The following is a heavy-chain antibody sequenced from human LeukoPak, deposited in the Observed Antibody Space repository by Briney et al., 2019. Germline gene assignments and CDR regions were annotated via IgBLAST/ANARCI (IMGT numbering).Heavy chain of an antibody. D-gene: IGHD4-23*01. V-gene: IGHV4-59*01. J-gene: IGHJ3*02. CDR1: SGSISSYY. Sequence: SETLSLTCTVSSGSISSYYWSWIRQPPGKGLEWIGYIYYSGSTNYNPSLKSRVTISVDTSKNQFSLKLSSVTAADTAVYYCATLTGGDDAFDIWGQGTMVTVSS. CDR3: ATLTGGDDAFDI. CDR2: IYYSGST.